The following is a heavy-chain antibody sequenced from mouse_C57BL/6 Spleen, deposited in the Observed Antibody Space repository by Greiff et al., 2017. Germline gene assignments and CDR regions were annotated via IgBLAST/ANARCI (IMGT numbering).Heavy chain of an antibody. CDR1: GYTFTSYW. Sequence: VQLQQPGAELVKPGASVKLSCKASGYTFTSYWMQWVKQRPGQGLEWIGEIDPSDSYTNYNQKFKGKATLTVDTSSSTAYMQLSSLTSEDSAVYYCARIYRGFTTVVDYAMDYWGQGTSVTVSS. V-gene: IGHV1-50*01. CDR2: IDPSDSYT. D-gene: IGHD1-1*01. CDR3: ARIYRGFTTVVDYAMDY. J-gene: IGHJ4*01.